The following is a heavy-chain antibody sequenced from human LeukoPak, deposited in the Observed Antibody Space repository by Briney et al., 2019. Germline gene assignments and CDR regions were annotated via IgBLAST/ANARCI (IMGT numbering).Heavy chain of an antibody. D-gene: IGHD2-2*01. CDR2: IYYSGST. J-gene: IGHJ3*02. CDR1: GGSISSHY. V-gene: IGHV4-59*11. Sequence: SETLSLTCIVSGGSISSHYWSWIRQPPGKGLEWIGYIYYSGSTNYNPSLKSRVTISVDTSKNQFSLKLSSVTAADTAVYYCARVTRPANDAFDIWGQGTMVTVSS. CDR3: ARVTRPANDAFDI.